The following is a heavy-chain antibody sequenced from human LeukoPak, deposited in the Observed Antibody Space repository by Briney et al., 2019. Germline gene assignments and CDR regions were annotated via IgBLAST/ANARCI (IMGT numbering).Heavy chain of an antibody. Sequence: SVKVSCKASGGTFSSYAISWVRQAPGQGLEWMGGIIPIFGTANYAQEFQGRVTITTDESTSTAYMELSSLRSEDTAVYYCAIPIAAAGYFDYWGQGTLVTVSS. D-gene: IGHD6-13*01. CDR3: AIPIAAAGYFDY. J-gene: IGHJ4*02. CDR2: IIPIFGTA. CDR1: GGTFSSYA. V-gene: IGHV1-69*05.